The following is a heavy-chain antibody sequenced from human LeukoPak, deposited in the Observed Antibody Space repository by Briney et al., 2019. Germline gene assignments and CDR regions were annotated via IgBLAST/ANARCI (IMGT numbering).Heavy chain of an antibody. D-gene: IGHD2-2*01. CDR3: ARDGCSSTSCCRYFQH. Sequence: GASVKVSCKASGYTFTSYYMHWVRQAPGQGLEWMGIINPSGGSTSYAQKFQGRVTMTRDMSTSTVYMELSSLRSEDTAVYYCARDGCSSTSCCRYFQHWGQGTLVTVSS. V-gene: IGHV1-46*01. CDR1: GYTFTSYY. J-gene: IGHJ1*01. CDR2: INPSGGST.